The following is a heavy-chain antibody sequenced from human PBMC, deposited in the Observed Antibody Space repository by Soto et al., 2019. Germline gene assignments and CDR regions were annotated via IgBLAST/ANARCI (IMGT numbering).Heavy chain of an antibody. D-gene: IGHD3-22*01. Sequence: QVQLVESGGGVVQPGRSLRLSCAAAGFTFSSYGMHWVRQAPGKGLEWVAVIWYDGSNKYYADSVKGRFTISRDNSKNTLYLQMNSLRAEATAVYYCASPTYYYDSSAENPDAFDIWGQGTMVTVSS. V-gene: IGHV3-33*01. CDR3: ASPTYYYDSSAENPDAFDI. CDR1: GFTFSSYG. J-gene: IGHJ3*02. CDR2: IWYDGSNK.